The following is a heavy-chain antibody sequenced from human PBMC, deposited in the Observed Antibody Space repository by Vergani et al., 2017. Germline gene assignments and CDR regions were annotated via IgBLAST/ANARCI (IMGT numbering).Heavy chain of an antibody. CDR2: IKHSGST. Sequence: QVQLQQWGAGLLKPSETLSLTCAVYGGSFSGYYWSWIRPPPGKGLEWIGEIKHSGSTNYNPSLKSRVTISVDTSKNQFSLKLSSVTAADTAVYSCAREGLIAAAGTAAFDIWGQGTMVTVSS. CDR3: AREGLIAAAGTAAFDI. V-gene: IGHV4-34*01. D-gene: IGHD6-13*01. CDR1: GGSFSGYY. J-gene: IGHJ3*02.